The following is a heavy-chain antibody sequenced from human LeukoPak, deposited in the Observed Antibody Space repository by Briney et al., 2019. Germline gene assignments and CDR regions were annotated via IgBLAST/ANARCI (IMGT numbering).Heavy chain of an antibody. CDR2: ISAYDGNT. J-gene: IGHJ4*02. CDR3: ARDIPSGWPYGY. CDR1: GYTFTSYG. Sequence: GAAVKVSCKASGYTFTSYGISWVRQAPGQGLEWMGWISAYDGNTNYAQKLQGRVTMTTDTSTSTAYMELRSLRSDDTAVYYCARDIPSGWPYGYWGQGTLVTVSS. D-gene: IGHD6-19*01. V-gene: IGHV1-18*04.